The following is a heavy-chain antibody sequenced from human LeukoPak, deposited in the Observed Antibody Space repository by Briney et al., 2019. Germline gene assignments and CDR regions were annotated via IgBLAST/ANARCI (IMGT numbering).Heavy chain of an antibody. D-gene: IGHD2-2*01. J-gene: IGHJ6*03. CDR2: INPNSGGT. V-gene: IGHV1-2*02. CDR3: ARGGSVCSSTSCYYYYYYMDV. Sequence: ASVKVSCKASGYTFTGYYMHWVRQAPGQGLEWMGWINPNSGGTNYAQKFQGRVTMTRDTSISTAYMELSRLRSDDTAVYYCARGGSVCSSTSCYYYYYYMDVWGKGTTVTISS. CDR1: GYTFTGYY.